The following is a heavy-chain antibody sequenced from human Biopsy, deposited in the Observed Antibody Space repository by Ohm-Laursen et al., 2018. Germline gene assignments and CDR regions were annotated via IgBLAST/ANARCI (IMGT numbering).Heavy chain of an antibody. J-gene: IGHJ4*02. V-gene: IGHV4-39*01. CDR2: DYYSGST. CDR1: GGSISSRNHY. Sequence: SETLSLTCSVSGGSISSRNHYWGWLRPPPGKGLEWIGHDYYSGSTFYNSSLESRVTVSVDTSKNQFHLRLTSMSTSDTAVYYCARHSLDDFWSGAHYYFDYWGLGTLVTVSS. D-gene: IGHD3-3*01. CDR3: ARHSLDDFWSGAHYYFDY.